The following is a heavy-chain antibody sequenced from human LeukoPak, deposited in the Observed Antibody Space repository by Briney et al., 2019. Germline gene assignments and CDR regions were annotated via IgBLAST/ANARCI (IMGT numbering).Heavy chain of an antibody. V-gene: IGHV3-30*01. Sequence: GGSLRLSCAASGFTFSSYAMHWVRQAPGKGLEWVAVISYDGSNKYYADSVKGRFPISRDNSKNTLYLQMNSLRAEDTAVYYCAREGEMATITIDYWGQGTLVTVSS. CDR3: AREGEMATITIDY. CDR2: ISYDGSNK. D-gene: IGHD5-24*01. J-gene: IGHJ4*02. CDR1: GFTFSSYA.